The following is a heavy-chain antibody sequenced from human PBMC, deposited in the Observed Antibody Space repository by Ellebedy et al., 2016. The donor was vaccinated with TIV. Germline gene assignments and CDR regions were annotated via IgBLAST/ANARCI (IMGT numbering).Heavy chain of an antibody. CDR1: GYTFTSYY. CDR2: INPNSGGT. CDR3: ARADCSSTSCENWFDP. V-gene: IGHV1-2*04. Sequence: ASVKVSCXASGYTFTSYYMHWVRQAPGQGLEWMGWINPNSGGTNYAQKFQGWVTMTRDTSISTAYMELSRLRSDDTAVYYCARADCSSTSCENWFDPWGQGTLVTVSS. J-gene: IGHJ5*02. D-gene: IGHD2-2*01.